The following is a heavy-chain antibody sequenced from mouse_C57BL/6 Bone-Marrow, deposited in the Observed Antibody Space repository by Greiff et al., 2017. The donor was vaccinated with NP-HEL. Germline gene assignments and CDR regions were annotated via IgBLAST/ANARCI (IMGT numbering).Heavy chain of an antibody. J-gene: IGHJ3*01. CDR3: ARKEITTVVPTTGWFAY. V-gene: IGHV1-64*01. CDR2: IHPNSGST. D-gene: IGHD1-1*01. CDR1: GYTFTSYW. Sequence: QVQLQQPGAELVKPGASVKLSCKASGYTFTSYWMHWVKQRPGQGLEWIGMIHPNSGSTNYNEKFKSKATLTVDKSSSTAYMQLSSLTSEDSAVYYCARKEITTVVPTTGWFAYSGQGTLVTVSA.